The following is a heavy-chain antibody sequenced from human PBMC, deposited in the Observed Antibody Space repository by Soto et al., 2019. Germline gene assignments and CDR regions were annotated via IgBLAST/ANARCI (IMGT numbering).Heavy chain of an antibody. CDR1: GGTFSSYA. CDR2: IIPIFGTA. CDR3: ARDYLLEQQLPEKYYYYYGIDV. Sequence: SVKVSCKASGGTFSSYAISWVRQAPGQGLEWMGGIIPIFGTANYAQKFQGRVTITADESTSTAYMELSSLRSEDTAVYYCARDYLLEQQLPEKYYYYYGIDVWGQGTTVTSP. V-gene: IGHV1-69*13. J-gene: IGHJ6*02. D-gene: IGHD6-13*01.